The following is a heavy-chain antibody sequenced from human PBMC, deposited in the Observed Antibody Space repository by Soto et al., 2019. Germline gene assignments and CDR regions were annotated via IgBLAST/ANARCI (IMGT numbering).Heavy chain of an antibody. CDR3: AIPSRDYYDSSGYFRRWFDP. Sequence: ASVKVSCKASGYTFTSYAMHWVRQAPGQRLEWMGWINAGNGNTKYSQKFQGRVTITRDTSASTAYMELSSLRSEDTAVYYCAIPSRDYYDSSGYFRRWFDPWGQGTLVTVSS. V-gene: IGHV1-3*01. J-gene: IGHJ5*02. D-gene: IGHD3-22*01. CDR1: GYTFTSYA. CDR2: INAGNGNT.